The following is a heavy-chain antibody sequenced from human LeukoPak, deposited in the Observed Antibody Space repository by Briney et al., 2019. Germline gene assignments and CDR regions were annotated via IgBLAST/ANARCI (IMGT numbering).Heavy chain of an antibody. Sequence: GGSLRLSRAVCGFTFSSYSMIWVRQAPGKGLEWVSYISSSSSTIYYADSVKGRFTISRDNAKNSLYLQMNSLRAEDTAVYYCARGVGYYFDYWGQGTLVTVSS. D-gene: IGHD2-2*03. CDR3: ARGVGYYFDY. CDR2: ISSSSSTI. J-gene: IGHJ4*02. V-gene: IGHV3-48*01. CDR1: GFTFSSYS.